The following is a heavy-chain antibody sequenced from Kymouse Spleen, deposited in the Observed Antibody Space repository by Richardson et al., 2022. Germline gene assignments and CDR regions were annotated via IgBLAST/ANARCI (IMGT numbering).Heavy chain of an antibody. CDR1: GFTFSNAW. J-gene: IGHJ6*02. V-gene: IGHV3-15*01. D-gene: IGHD6-6*01. CDR2: IKSKTDGGTT. Sequence: EVQLVESGGGLVKPGGSLRLSCAASGFTFSNAWMSWVRQAPGKGLEWVGRIKSKTDGGTTDYAAPVKGRFTISRDDSKNTLYLQMNSLKTEDTAVYYCTTDSSSIYYGMDVWGQGTTVTVSS. CDR3: TTDSSSIYYGMDV.